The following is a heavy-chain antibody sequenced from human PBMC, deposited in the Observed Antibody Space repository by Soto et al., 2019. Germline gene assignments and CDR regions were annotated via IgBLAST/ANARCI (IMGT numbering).Heavy chain of an antibody. CDR3: ATEGGPDYYDSSGFHA. V-gene: IGHV1-24*01. CDR2: FDPEDGET. D-gene: IGHD3-22*01. Sequence: ASVKVSCKVSGYTLTELSMHWVRQAPGKGLGWMGGFDPEDGETIYAQKFQGRVTMTEDTSTDTAYMELSSLRSEDTAVYYCATEGGPDYYDSSGFHAWGQGTLVTVSS. CDR1: GYTLTELS. J-gene: IGHJ5*02.